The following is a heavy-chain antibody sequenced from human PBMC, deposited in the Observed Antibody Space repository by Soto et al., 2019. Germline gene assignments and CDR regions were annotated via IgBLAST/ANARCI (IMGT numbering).Heavy chain of an antibody. Sequence: EVQLVESGGGLVQPGGSLRLSCAASGFTFSDHYMDWVRQAPGKGLEWVGRSRGRANGYSTEYAASVTGRFTISRDVSKNSLYLQMNSRDTEDTAVYYCARHISGGYRGFDNWGQGTLVTVSS. CDR3: ARHISGGYRGFDN. CDR2: SRGRANGYST. V-gene: IGHV3-72*01. J-gene: IGHJ4*02. D-gene: IGHD6-19*01. CDR1: GFTFSDHY.